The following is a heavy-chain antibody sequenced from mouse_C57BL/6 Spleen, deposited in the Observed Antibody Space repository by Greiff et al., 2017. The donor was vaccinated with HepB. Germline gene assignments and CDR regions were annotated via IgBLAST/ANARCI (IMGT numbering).Heavy chain of an antibody. D-gene: IGHD2-12*01. CDR2: ISDGGSYT. V-gene: IGHV5-4*01. CDR3: ARVLRYYAMDY. CDR1: GFTFSSYA. J-gene: IGHJ4*01. Sequence: EVQVVESGGGLVKPGGSLKLSCAASGFTFSSYAMSWVRQTPEKRLEWVATISDGGSYTYYPDNVKGRFTISRDNAKNNLYLQMSHLKSEDTAMYYCARVLRYYAMDYWGQGTSVTVSS.